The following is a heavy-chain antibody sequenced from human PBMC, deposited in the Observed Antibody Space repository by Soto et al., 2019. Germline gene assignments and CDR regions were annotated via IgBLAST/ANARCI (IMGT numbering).Heavy chain of an antibody. CDR3: ASDKDYGMDV. J-gene: IGHJ6*02. CDR2: IWDDGSNK. V-gene: IGHV3-33*01. Sequence: QVQLVESGGGVVQPGRSLRLSCAASGFTFSNYGMHWVRQAPGKGLEWVAVIWDDGSNKYYVDAVKGRFTISRDNYKNTLYLQMNSPRGDDTAVYYCASDKDYGMDVWGQGTTVTVSS. CDR1: GFTFSNYG.